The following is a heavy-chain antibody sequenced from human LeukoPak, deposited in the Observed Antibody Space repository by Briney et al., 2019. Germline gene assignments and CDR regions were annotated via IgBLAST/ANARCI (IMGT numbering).Heavy chain of an antibody. J-gene: IGHJ5*02. Sequence: GASVTVSFKASVYTFIHYFIHCLAQAPGHGLEWMGYINPNTGATDYAQKFQGRVTMIRDTSITTAYMELNSLTFDDAAVYYCAKDQMSTVPKKFSGWLDPWGQGTQVTVSS. CDR2: INPNTGAT. CDR1: VYTFIHYF. D-gene: IGHD4-17*01. CDR3: AKDQMSTVPKKFSGWLDP. V-gene: IGHV1-2*02.